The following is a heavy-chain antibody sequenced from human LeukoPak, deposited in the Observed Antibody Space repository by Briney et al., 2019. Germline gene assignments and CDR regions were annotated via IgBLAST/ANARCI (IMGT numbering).Heavy chain of an antibody. J-gene: IGHJ4*02. CDR3: ATTQTFDY. D-gene: IGHD2-15*01. CDR1: GFTFSNYW. CDR2: IKQDGSDK. V-gene: IGHV3-7*03. Sequence: SGESLTLSCIASGFTFSNYWISWVRQAPGKGLEWVANIKQDGSDKNYIDSVKGRFSISRDNAKSSLNLQMHNLRAEDTAVYYCATTQTFDYWGQGTLVTVSS.